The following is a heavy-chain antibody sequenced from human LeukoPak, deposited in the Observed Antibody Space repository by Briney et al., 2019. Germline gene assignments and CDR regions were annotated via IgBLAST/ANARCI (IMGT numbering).Heavy chain of an antibody. Sequence: GGSLRLSCAASGFTFSSYAMSWVRQAPGRGLEWVSAISGSGGSTYYADSVKGRFTISRDNSKNTLYLQMNSLRAEDTAVYYCAKVRYGENYYYYYYMDVWGKGTTVTVSS. V-gene: IGHV3-23*01. D-gene: IGHD4/OR15-4a*01. CDR3: AKVRYGENYYYYYYMDV. CDR2: ISGSGGST. J-gene: IGHJ6*03. CDR1: GFTFSSYA.